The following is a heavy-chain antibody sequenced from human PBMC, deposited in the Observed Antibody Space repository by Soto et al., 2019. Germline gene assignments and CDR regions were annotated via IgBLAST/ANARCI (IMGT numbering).Heavy chain of an antibody. CDR2: ISGSGGST. D-gene: IGHD5-12*01. V-gene: IGHV3-23*01. J-gene: IGHJ6*02. CDR3: AKRRYSGYDSDYYYYYGMDV. Sequence: PGGSLRPSRAASGYTFSSYAMTWVRQPPGKGLEWVAAISGSGGSTYYADSVKGRFTISRDNSKNTLYLQMNSLRAEDTAVYYCAKRRYSGYDSDYYYYYGMDVWGQGTTVTVSS. CDR1: GYTFSSYA.